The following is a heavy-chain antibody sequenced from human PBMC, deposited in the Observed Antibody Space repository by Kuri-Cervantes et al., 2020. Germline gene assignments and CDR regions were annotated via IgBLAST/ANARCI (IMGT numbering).Heavy chain of an antibody. V-gene: IGHV3-9*01. CDR1: GFTFDDYA. CDR2: ISWNSGSI. D-gene: IGHD3-22*01. CDR3: AKDITMIVDRNDLFDY. Sequence: SLKIYCAASGFTFDDYAMHWVRQAPGKGLEWVPGISWNSGSIGYADSVKGRFTIFRDNFKNTLYLQMNSLRAVDTAVYYSAKDITMIVDRNDLFDYWGQGTLVTVSS. J-gene: IGHJ4*02.